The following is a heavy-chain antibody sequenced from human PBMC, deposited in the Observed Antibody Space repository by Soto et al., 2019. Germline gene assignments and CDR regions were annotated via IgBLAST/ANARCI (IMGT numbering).Heavy chain of an antibody. J-gene: IGHJ4*02. CDR2: IYYDGNT. V-gene: IGHV4-61*03. CDR3: ARVPGDYFDY. D-gene: IGHD4-17*01. Sequence: PSETLSLTCTVSGGSVSSGSYYWSWIRQPPGKGLEWIGYIYYDGNTDYNPSLKSRVTISVDTSKNHFSLKLTSVTAADTAVYYCARVPGDYFDYWGQGTLVTVSS. CDR1: GGSVSSGSYY.